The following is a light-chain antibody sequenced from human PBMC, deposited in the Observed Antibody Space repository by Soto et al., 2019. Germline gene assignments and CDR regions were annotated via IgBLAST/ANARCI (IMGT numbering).Light chain of an antibody. Sequence: QSALTQPPSASGSPGQSVTISCTGTSSDVGGYNYVSWYQQHPGKVPKLIIYEVSKRPSGVPDRFSGSKSGNTASLTVSGLQAEDEADYYCSSYAGSANFVFGTGTKVTVL. CDR3: SSYAGSANFV. CDR1: SSDVGGYNY. J-gene: IGLJ1*01. CDR2: EVS. V-gene: IGLV2-8*01.